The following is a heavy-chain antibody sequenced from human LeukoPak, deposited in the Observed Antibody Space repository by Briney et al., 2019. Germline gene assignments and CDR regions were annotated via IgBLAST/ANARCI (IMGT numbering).Heavy chain of an antibody. CDR3: ARGSRGSYQGDYFDY. J-gene: IGHJ4*02. V-gene: IGHV5-51*01. CDR2: IYPGDSDT. CDR1: GYSFTNYW. Sequence: GESLKISCKGSGYSFTNYWIGWVRQMPGKGLEWMGIIYPGDSDTRYSPSFQGQVTISAEKSISTAYLQWSSLKASDTAMYYCARGSRGSYQGDYFDYWGQGTLVTVSS. D-gene: IGHD1-26*01.